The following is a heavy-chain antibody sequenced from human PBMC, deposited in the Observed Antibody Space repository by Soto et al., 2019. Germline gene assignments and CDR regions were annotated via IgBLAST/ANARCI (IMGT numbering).Heavy chain of an antibody. CDR3: ACLYNWNGWSDY. Sequence: QVQLQESGPGLVKPSETLSLTCTVSGVSITSYYWSWIRQPAGKGLEWIGRIYSSGSTNYNPSLKSRVTQSIDTSKNQFSLKLSSVTAADSAVYYCACLYNWNGWSDYWGQGTLVTVSS. CDR2: IYSSGST. V-gene: IGHV4-4*07. J-gene: IGHJ4*02. CDR1: GVSITSYY. D-gene: IGHD1-20*01.